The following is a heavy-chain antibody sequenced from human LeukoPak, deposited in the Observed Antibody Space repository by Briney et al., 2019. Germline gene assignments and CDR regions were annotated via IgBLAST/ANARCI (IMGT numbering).Heavy chain of an antibody. CDR3: AKGSVEIGY. CDR1: VFTFSAYV. CDR2: VSYDGGTT. Sequence: GGSLRLSCAASVFTFSAYVMHWVRQAPGKGLDWVALVSYDGGTTYYSDSVKGRFTISRDNSKNTLYLQMNSLRAEDTAVYYCAKGSVEIGYWGQGTLVTVSS. D-gene: IGHD5-24*01. V-gene: IGHV3-30*02. J-gene: IGHJ4*02.